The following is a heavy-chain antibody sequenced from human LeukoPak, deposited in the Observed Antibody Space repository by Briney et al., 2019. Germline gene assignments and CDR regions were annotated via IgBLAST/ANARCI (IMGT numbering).Heavy chain of an antibody. Sequence: AAVKVSCKASGYTFTSYGISWVRQAPGQGLEWMGWISAYNGNTNYAHKLQGRVTMTTDTSTSTAYMELRSLRSDDTAVYYCARMDRSYDILTGYESFDYWGQGTLVTVSS. V-gene: IGHV1-18*01. D-gene: IGHD3-9*01. CDR2: ISAYNGNT. CDR1: GYTFTSYG. CDR3: ARMDRSYDILTGYESFDY. J-gene: IGHJ4*02.